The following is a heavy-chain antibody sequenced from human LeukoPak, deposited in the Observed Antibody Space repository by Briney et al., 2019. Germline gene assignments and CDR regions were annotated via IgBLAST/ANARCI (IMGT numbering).Heavy chain of an antibody. CDR1: GFTFSSYW. V-gene: IGHV3-7*01. CDR3: ARDVSGGSCYSDY. J-gene: IGHJ4*02. D-gene: IGHD2-15*01. CDR2: IKQDGSEK. Sequence: PGGSLRLSCAASGFTFSSYWMSWVRQAPGKGLEWVANIKQDGSEKYYVDSVKGRFTISRDNAKNSLYLQMNSLRAEDTAVYYCARDVSGGSCYSDYWGQGTLVTVSS.